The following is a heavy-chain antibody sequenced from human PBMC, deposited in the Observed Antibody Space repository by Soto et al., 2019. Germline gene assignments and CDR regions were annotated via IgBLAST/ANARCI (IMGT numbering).Heavy chain of an antibody. CDR1: GGSISTGGYY. Sequence: SETRSLTCTVSGGSISTGGYYWSWIRQYPGKGLEWIGYIYYTGSAHYNPSLTSRVTMAVDTSNNHFSLKLTSVTAADTAVYYCARGRSDIAVVPVDFWGPGTLVTVSS. D-gene: IGHD2-2*01. CDR3: ARGRSDIAVVPVDF. CDR2: IYYTGSA. V-gene: IGHV4-31*03. J-gene: IGHJ4*02.